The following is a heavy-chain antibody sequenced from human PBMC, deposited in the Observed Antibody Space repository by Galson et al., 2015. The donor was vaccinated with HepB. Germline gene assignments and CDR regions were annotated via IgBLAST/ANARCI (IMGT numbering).Heavy chain of an antibody. CDR1: GYTFTSYA. V-gene: IGHV7-4-1*02. J-gene: IGHJ5*02. D-gene: IGHD1-26*01. CDR2: INTNTGNP. CDR3: ARGKPGYSGSYPSRGWFDP. Sequence: SCKASGYTFTSYAMNWVRQAPGQGLEWMGWINTNTGNPTYAQGFTGRFVFSLDTSVSTAYLQISSLKAEDTAVYYCARGKPGYSGSYPSRGWFDPWGQGTLVTVSS.